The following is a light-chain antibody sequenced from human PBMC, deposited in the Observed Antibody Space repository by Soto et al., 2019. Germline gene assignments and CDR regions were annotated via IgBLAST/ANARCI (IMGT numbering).Light chain of an antibody. CDR2: EVN. J-gene: IGLJ2*01. V-gene: IGLV2-8*01. CDR1: HSDFGGYNY. Sequence: QSALTQPPSASGSPGQSVTISCTGAHSDFGGYNYVSWYQQHPGKAPKLMIFEVNKRPSGVPDRFSGSKFGNTASPTVSGLQAEDEADYYCSSYAGSNNVVFGGGTKLTVL. CDR3: SSYAGSNNVV.